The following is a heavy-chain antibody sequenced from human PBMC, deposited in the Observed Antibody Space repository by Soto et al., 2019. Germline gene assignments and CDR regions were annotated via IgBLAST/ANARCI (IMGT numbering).Heavy chain of an antibody. J-gene: IGHJ6*02. CDR3: ASYCSSTSCYLYYYGMDV. V-gene: IGHV1-69*13. D-gene: IGHD2-2*01. CDR2: IIPIFGTA. CDR1: GGTLSSYA. Sequence: SVKVSCRASGGTLSSYAISWVRQAPGQGLEWMGGIIPIFGTANYAQKFQGRVTITADESTSTAYMELSSLRSEDTAVYYCASYCSSTSCYLYYYGMDVWGQGTTVTVSS.